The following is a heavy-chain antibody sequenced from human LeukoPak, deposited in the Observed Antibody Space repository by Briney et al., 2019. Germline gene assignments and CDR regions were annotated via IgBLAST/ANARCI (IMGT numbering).Heavy chain of an antibody. Sequence: GGSLRLSCAASGLTLRSYSMNWVRQAPGKGLEWVSSITSDSSDIYYADSVKGRFTISRDNAKDSLYLQMNSLRAEDTAVYYCARERYSTIQNDALDLWGQGTMVTVSP. J-gene: IGHJ3*01. CDR1: GLTLRSYS. CDR3: ARERYSTIQNDALDL. D-gene: IGHD2-2*01. V-gene: IGHV3-21*01. CDR2: ITSDSSDI.